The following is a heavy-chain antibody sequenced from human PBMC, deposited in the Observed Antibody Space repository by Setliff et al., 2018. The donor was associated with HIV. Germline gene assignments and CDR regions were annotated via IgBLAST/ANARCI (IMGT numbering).Heavy chain of an antibody. CDR2: INPSDGAT. CDR1: GYTFTNSF. D-gene: IGHD6-13*01. CDR3: ARECHIAAADARLDNYFDY. Sequence: ASVKVSCKASGYTFTNSFIHWVRQAPGQGLEWMGIINPSDGATTYAQRFEGGVTMTSDTSTNTVYMELSSLRSEDTAVYICARECHIAAADARLDNYFDYWGQGTLVTVSS. V-gene: IGHV1-46*01. J-gene: IGHJ4*02.